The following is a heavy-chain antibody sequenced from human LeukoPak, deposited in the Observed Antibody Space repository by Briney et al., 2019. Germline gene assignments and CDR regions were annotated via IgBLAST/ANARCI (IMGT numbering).Heavy chain of an antibody. V-gene: IGHV4-34*01. CDR1: GGSFSGYY. CDR3: ARGLPGYYGSTICRYYYYGMDV. J-gene: IGHJ6*04. Sequence: SETLSLTCAVYGGSFSGYYWSWIRQPPGKGLEWIGEINHSGSTNYNPSLKSRVTISVDTSKNQFSLKLSSVTAADTAVYYCARGLPGYYGSTICRYYYYGMDVWGKGTTVTVSS. CDR2: INHSGST. D-gene: IGHD2-2*01.